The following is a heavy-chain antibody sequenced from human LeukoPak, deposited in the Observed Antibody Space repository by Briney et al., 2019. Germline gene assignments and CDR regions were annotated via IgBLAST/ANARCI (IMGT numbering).Heavy chain of an antibody. V-gene: IGHV7-4-1*02. CDR1: GYTFTSYA. J-gene: IGHJ6*02. CDR3: ARWRYSSSWYMNYYYYGMDV. D-gene: IGHD6-13*01. CDR2: INTNTGNP. Sequence: GVSVKVSCKASGYTFTSYAMNWVRQAPGQGLEWMGWINTNTGNPTYAQGFTGRFVFSLDTSVSTAYLQISSLKAEDTAVYYCARWRYSSSWYMNYYYYGMDVWGQGTTVTVSS.